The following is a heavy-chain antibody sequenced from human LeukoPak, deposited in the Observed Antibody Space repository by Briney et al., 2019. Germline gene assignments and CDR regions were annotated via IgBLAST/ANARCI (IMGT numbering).Heavy chain of an antibody. Sequence: PSETLSLTCTVSGGSISSGDYYWSWIRQPPGKGLEWIGYIYYSGSTYYNPSLKSRVTISVDTSKNQFSLKLSSVTAADTAVYYCARDRIWFGRDAFDIWGQGTMVTVSS. V-gene: IGHV4-30-4*01. CDR2: IYYSGST. CDR3: ARDRIWFGRDAFDI. CDR1: GGSISSGDYY. D-gene: IGHD3-10*01. J-gene: IGHJ3*02.